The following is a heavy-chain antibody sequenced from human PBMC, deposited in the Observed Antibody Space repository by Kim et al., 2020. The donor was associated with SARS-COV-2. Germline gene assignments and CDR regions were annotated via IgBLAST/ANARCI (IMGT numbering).Heavy chain of an antibody. J-gene: IGHJ6*02. CDR3: ARDRGRDYSNYSGMDV. D-gene: IGHD4-4*01. Sequence: RKSRVTISVDTSKNQFSLKLSSVTAADTAVYYCARDRGRDYSNYSGMDVWGQGTTVTVSS. V-gene: IGHV4-59*01.